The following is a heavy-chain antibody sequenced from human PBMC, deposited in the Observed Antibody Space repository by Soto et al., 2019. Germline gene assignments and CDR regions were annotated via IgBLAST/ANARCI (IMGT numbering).Heavy chain of an antibody. D-gene: IGHD3-16*01. V-gene: IGHV4-39*01. J-gene: IGHJ4*02. CDR2: IDYIGST. Sequence: QLQLQESGPGLVKPSETLSLTCTVSGASISSSGYYWGWIRQAPGKGLEWIGSIDYIGSTYYNPSLKGRVTVSVDTSKNQFSLKLNSVTASDTAVHYCVRGGLRYQQSSYYFDVGGQGTLVTVSS. CDR1: GASISSSGYY. CDR3: VRGGLRYQQSSYYFDV.